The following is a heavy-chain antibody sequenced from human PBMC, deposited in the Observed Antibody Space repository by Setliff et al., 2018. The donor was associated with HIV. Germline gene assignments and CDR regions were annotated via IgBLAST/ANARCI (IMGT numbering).Heavy chain of an antibody. J-gene: IGHJ3*02. CDR1: GGSLSGYY. CDR3: AREGTYSGTYWVRRVASFDI. V-gene: IGHV4-34*01. Sequence: SETLSLTCAVYGGSLSGYYWRWIRQPPGKGLEWIGDVSHTGSTNYNPSLKSRITISADTPKNQFSLKLSSVTAADTAVCHCAREGTYSGTYWVRRVASFDIWGQGTMVTVSS. CDR2: VSHTGST. D-gene: IGHD1-26*01.